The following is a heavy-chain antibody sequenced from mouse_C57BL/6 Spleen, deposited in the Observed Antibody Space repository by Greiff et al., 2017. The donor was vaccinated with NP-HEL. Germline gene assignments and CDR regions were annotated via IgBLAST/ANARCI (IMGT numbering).Heavy chain of an antibody. D-gene: IGHD2-3*01. CDR2: IDPNSGGT. V-gene: IGHV1-72*01. CDR1: GYTFTSYW. CDR3: ARWPYDGYYDAMDY. Sequence: VQLQQPGAELVKPGASVKLSCKASGYTFTSYWMHWVKQRPGRGLEWIGRIDPNSGGTKYNEKFKGKATLTVDKPSSTAYMQLSSLTSEDAAVYYCARWPYDGYYDAMDYWGQGTSVTVSS. J-gene: IGHJ4*01.